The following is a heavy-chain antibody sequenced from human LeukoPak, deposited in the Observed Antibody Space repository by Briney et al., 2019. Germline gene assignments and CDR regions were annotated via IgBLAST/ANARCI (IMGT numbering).Heavy chain of an antibody. V-gene: IGHV4-61*05. D-gene: IGHD1-26*01. J-gene: IGHJ5*02. CDR1: GGSISSSSYY. CDR2: IYYSGST. CDR3: ARVVVGATYNWFDP. Sequence: SETLSLTCTVSGGSISSSSYYWGWIRQPPGKGLEWIGCIYYSGSTNYNPSLKSRVTISVDTSKNQFSLKLSSVTAADTAVYYCARVVVGATYNWFDPWGQGTLVTVSS.